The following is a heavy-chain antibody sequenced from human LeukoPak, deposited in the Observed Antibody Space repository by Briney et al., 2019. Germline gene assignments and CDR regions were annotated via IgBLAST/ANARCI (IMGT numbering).Heavy chain of an antibody. V-gene: IGHV3-74*01. CDR3: ARDPTLSSSAPYFDY. J-gene: IGHJ4*02. CDR1: GFTFSSYW. CDR2: INSDGSST. D-gene: IGHD2-2*01. Sequence: GGSLRLSCAASGFTFSSYWMHWVRHAPGKGLVWVSRINSDGSSTSYADSVKGRFTISRDNAKNTLYPQMNSLRAEDTAVYYCARDPTLSSSAPYFDYWGQGTLVTVSS.